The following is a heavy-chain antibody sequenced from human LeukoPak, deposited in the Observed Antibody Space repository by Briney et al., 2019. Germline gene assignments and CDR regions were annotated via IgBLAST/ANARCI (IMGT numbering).Heavy chain of an antibody. CDR1: GFTFRGSA. J-gene: IGHJ4*02. CDR3: TRHGGSGSNDY. D-gene: IGHD6-19*01. CDR2: IRSKANSYAT. V-gene: IGHV3-73*01. Sequence: GGSLKLSCAASGFTFRGSAMHWVRQASGKGLEWVGRIRSKANSYATAYAASVKGRFTISRDDSKNTAYLQMNSLKTEDTAVYYCTRHGGSGSNDYWGQGTLVTVSS.